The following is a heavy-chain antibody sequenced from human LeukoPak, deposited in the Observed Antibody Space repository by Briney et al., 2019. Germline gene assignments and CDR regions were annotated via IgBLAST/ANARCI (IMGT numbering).Heavy chain of an antibody. J-gene: IGHJ4*02. V-gene: IGHV4-31*03. CDR2: IYYSGST. Sequence: SQTLSLTCTVSGGSISSGGYYWSWIRQHPGRGLEWIGYIYYSGSTYYNPSLKSRVTISVDTSKNQFSLKLSSVTAADTAVYYCAGGRGQVTTFDYWGQGTLVTVSS. CDR1: GGSISSGGYY. CDR3: AGGRGQVTTFDY. D-gene: IGHD4-17*01.